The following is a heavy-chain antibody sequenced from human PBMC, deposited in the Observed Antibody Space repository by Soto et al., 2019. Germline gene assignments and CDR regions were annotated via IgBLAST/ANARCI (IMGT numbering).Heavy chain of an antibody. D-gene: IGHD1-26*01. CDR3: ASGGAGSGPFTWELPDH. V-gene: IGHV1-45*02. CDR2: ITPFSGDA. J-gene: IGHJ4*02. CDR1: GNTFSYRY. Sequence: GASVKVSCKALGNTFSYRYLHWVRQAPGQALEWMGWITPFSGDAHYAQKFQERVTLTRDRSINTAYMRMSSLRSEDTAIYFCASGGAGSGPFTWELPDHWGQGTLVTVSS.